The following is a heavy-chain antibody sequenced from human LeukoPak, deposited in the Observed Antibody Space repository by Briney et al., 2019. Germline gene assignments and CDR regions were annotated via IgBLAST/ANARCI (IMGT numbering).Heavy chain of an antibody. D-gene: IGHD3-16*02. CDR2: IYHSGST. V-gene: IGHV4-30-2*01. CDR3: ARGGYYDYVWGSYRRIIDAFDI. J-gene: IGHJ3*02. CDR1: AGSISSGGYS. Sequence: SETLSLTCAVSAGSISSGGYSWSWIRQPPGKGLEWIGYIYHSGSTYYNPSLKSRVTISVHRSKNQFSLKLSSVTAADTAVYYCARGGYYDYVWGSYRRIIDAFDIWGQGTMVTVSS.